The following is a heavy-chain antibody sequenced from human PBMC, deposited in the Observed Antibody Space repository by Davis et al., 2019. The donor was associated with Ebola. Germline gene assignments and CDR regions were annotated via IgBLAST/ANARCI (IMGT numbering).Heavy chain of an antibody. CDR1: GGSFSGYY. V-gene: IGHV4-34*01. CDR2: INHSGST. CDR3: ARGHRWLLAHFDY. J-gene: IGHJ4*02. Sequence: MPSETLSLTFAVYGGSFSGYYWSWIRQPPGNGLEWIWEINHSGSTNYNPSLKSRVTISVDTSKNQFSLKLSSVTAADTAVYYCARGHRWLLAHFDYWGQGTLVTVSS. D-gene: IGHD5-12*01.